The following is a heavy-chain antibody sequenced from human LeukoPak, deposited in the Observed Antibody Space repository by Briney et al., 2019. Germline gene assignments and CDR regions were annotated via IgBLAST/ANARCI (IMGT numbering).Heavy chain of an antibody. CDR1: GFTVSSSY. CDR3: ARDHLGGFCDSTSCHTNFYS. D-gene: IGHD2-2*02. J-gene: IGHJ4*02. V-gene: IGHV3-53*01. CDR2: FYTGGTA. Sequence: GGSLRLSCAASGFTVSSSYMSWVRQAPGKGLEWVSVFYTGGTAYYADSVKGRFTISRDNSKNTLYLQTNSLRAEDTAVYFCARDHLGGFCDSTSCHTNFYSWGQGTLVTVSS.